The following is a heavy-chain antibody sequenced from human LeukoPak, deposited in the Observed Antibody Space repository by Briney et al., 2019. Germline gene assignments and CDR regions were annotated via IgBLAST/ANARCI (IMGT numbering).Heavy chain of an antibody. J-gene: IGHJ3*02. Sequence: PSETLSLTCAVSGGSISSSTYYWGWLRQPPGKGLDWIGNVYYSGSTHYKPSLKSRVTISIDTSKNQFSLTLSSVTAADTAVYYCARLPRPVGSIPHDAFDIWGQGTMVTVPS. D-gene: IGHD1-26*01. CDR2: VYYSGST. CDR1: GGSISSSTYY. CDR3: ARLPRPVGSIPHDAFDI. V-gene: IGHV4-39*01.